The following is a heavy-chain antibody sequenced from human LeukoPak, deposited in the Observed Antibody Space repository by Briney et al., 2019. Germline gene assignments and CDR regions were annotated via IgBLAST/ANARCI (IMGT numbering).Heavy chain of an antibody. CDR3: ARHGHDTGNYEAHFDH. J-gene: IGHJ4*02. CDR1: GFTFSNHA. CDR2: ISYHGRNE. Sequence: PGGSLRLSCTASGFTFSNHAMHWVRQAPGKGLEWLTVISYHGRNEYYADSVTGRFTISRDNSKNTVSLQLNSLRVEDAAVYYCARHGHDTGNYEAHFDHWGQGALVTVSS. V-gene: IGHV3-30*04. D-gene: IGHD3-9*01.